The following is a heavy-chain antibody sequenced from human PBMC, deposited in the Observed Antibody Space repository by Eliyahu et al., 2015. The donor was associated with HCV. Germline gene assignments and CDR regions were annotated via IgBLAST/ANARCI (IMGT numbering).Heavy chain of an antibody. CDR2: IYPGDSDT. J-gene: IGHJ4*02. V-gene: IGHV5-51*01. CDR3: AIPGILAPGTWQAYFDY. Sequence: EVQLVQSGTEVKKPGESLTISCKGSGYIFASYYIGWVRQMPGKGLEWMGMIYPGDSDTKYSPSFQGQVTISVDKSISTAYLQWRNLKASDTAMYYCAIPGILAPGTWQAYFDYWGLGTLVTVSA. CDR1: GYIFASYY. D-gene: IGHD6-13*01.